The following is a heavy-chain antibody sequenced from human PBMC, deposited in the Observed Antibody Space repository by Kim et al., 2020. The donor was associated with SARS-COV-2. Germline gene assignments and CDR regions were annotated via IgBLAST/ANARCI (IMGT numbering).Heavy chain of an antibody. CDR3: TRGTHNSCCGCCWFDP. D-gene: IGHD2-15*01. V-gene: IGHV4-61*03. J-gene: IGHJ5*02. Sequence: LKSRVTMSVDTSKNHFSLKLSSVTAADTAVYYCTRGTHNSCCGCCWFDPWGQGTLVTVSS.